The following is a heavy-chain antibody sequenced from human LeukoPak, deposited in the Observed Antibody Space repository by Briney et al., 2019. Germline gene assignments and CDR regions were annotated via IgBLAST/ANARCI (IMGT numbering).Heavy chain of an antibody. CDR3: ARDCANQDFWSGLYYYYYGMDV. CDR1: GYTFTSYA. V-gene: IGHV1-3*01. J-gene: IGHJ6*02. CDR2: INAGNGNT. Sequence: ASVKVSCKDSGYTFTSYAMHWVRQAPGQRLEWMGWINAGNGNTKYSQKFQGRVTITRDTSASTAYMELSSLRSEDTAVYYCARDCANQDFWSGLYYYYYGMDVWGQGTTVTVSS. D-gene: IGHD3-3*01.